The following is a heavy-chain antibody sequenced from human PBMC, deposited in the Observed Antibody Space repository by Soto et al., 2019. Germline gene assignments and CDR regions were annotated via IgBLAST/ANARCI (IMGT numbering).Heavy chain of an antibody. Sequence: GGSLRLSCAASGFICSSYDMSWVRQAPGKGLEWVSTILVGGSTHYEDSVKGRFTISRDRSKNTVYLQMNSLTAGDTAMYYCAKATATGGGAFDICGQGTIVTVSS. V-gene: IGHV3-23*01. CDR2: ILVGGST. CDR1: GFICSSYD. J-gene: IGHJ3*02. CDR3: AKATATGGGAFDI. D-gene: IGHD2-8*02.